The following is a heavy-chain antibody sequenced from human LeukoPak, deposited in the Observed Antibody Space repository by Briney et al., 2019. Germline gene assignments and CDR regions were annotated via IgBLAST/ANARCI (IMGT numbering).Heavy chain of an antibody. CDR3: ARGGILSGYPPPYNWYDP. J-gene: IGHJ5*02. V-gene: IGHV4-39*07. CDR1: GGSISSSSYY. Sequence: PSETLSLTCTVSGGSISSSSYYWGWIRQPPGMGLEWIGSIYYSGSTYYNPSLESRVTISLDLSENQFSLRLSAVTAADTAVYYCARGGILSGYPPPYNWYDPWGQGTLVTVSS. CDR2: IYYSGST. D-gene: IGHD3-3*01.